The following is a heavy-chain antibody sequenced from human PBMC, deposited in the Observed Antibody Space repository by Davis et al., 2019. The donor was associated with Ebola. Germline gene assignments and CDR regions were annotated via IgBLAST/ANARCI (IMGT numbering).Heavy chain of an antibody. CDR3: TTASYSSRYYYYYYMDV. CDR1: GFTFSNAW. V-gene: IGHV3-15*01. J-gene: IGHJ6*03. CDR2: IKSKTDGGTT. Sequence: GESLKISCAASGFTFSNAWMSWVRQAPGKGLEWVGRIKSKTDGGTTDYAAPVKGRFTISRDDSKNTLYLQMNSLKTEDTAVYYCTTASYSSRYYYYYYMDVWGKGTTVTVSS. D-gene: IGHD6-13*01.